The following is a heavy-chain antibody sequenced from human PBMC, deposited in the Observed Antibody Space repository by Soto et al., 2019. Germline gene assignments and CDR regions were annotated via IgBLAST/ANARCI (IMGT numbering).Heavy chain of an antibody. CDR1: GYKFTSSW. D-gene: IGHD3-22*01. CDR3: ARKDKSGYFNWFDP. Sequence: PGESLKISCRTSGYKFTSSWIAWVRQKPAKGLEWMGIVFPSDSDTRYSPAFQGEVTISPDRSTSTVFLQWAILKASHTAVYFCARKDKSGYFNWFDPWGQGTLVTVSS. CDR2: VFPSDSDT. J-gene: IGHJ5*02. V-gene: IGHV5-51*01.